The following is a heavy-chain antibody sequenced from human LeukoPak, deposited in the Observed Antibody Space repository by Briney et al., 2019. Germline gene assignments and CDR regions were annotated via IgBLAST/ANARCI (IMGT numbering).Heavy chain of an antibody. CDR3: ARDAARIAVADPERCFDY. CDR2: INPNSGGT. CDR1: GDTFTGYY. V-gene: IGHV1-2*04. D-gene: IGHD6-19*01. Sequence: ASVKVSCKASGDTFTGYYMHWVRQAPGQGLEWMGWINPNSGGTNYAQKFQGWVTMTRDTSISTAYMELSRLRSDDTAVYYCARDAARIAVADPERCFDYWGQGTLVTVSS. J-gene: IGHJ4*02.